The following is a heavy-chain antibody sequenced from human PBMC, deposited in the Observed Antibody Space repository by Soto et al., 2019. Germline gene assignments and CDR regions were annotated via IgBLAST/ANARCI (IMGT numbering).Heavy chain of an antibody. CDR1: GGSISSYY. CDR3: ARDQGYSSSWYMGYYYYYYGMDV. CDR2: IYYSGST. D-gene: IGHD6-13*01. J-gene: IGHJ6*02. V-gene: IGHV4-59*01. Sequence: SETLSLTCTVSGGSISSYYWSWIRQPPGKGLEWIGYIYYSGSTNYNPSLKSRVTISVDTSKNQFSLKLSPVTAADTAVYYCARDQGYSSSWYMGYYYYYYGMDVWGQGTTVTVSS.